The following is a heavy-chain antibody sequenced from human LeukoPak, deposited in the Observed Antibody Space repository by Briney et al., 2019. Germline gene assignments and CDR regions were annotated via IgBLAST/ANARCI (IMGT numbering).Heavy chain of an antibody. CDR2: ISAYNGNT. CDR1: GYTFTSYG. CDR3: ARLRSGGPFYWYFDL. J-gene: IGHJ2*01. V-gene: IGHV1-18*04. Sequence: ASVKVSCKASGYTFTSYGISWVRQAPGQGLEWMGWISAYNGNTNYAQKLQGRVTMTTDTSTSTAYMELRSLRSDDTAVYYCARLRSGGPFYWYFDLWGRGTLVTVSS. D-gene: IGHD2-15*01.